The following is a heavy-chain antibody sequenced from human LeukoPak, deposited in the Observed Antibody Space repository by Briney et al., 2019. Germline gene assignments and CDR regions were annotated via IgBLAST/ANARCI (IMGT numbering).Heavy chain of an antibody. V-gene: IGHV1-2*02. J-gene: IGHJ4*02. D-gene: IGHD6-19*01. CDR1: GYTFTGYY. Sequence: ASVKVSCKASGYTFTGYYMHWVRQAPGQGLEWMGWINPNSGGTNYAQKFQGRVTMTRDTSIGTAYMELSRLRSDDTAVYYCARDPSPTGAVAAYYFDYWGQGTLVTVSS. CDR2: INPNSGGT. CDR3: ARDPSPTGAVAAYYFDY.